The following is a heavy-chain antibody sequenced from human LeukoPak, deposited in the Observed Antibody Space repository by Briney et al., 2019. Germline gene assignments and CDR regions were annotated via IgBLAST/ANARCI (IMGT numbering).Heavy chain of an antibody. CDR1: GYTFTGYY. D-gene: IGHD3-22*01. Sequence: ASVKVSCTASGYTFTGYYMHWVRQAPGQGLEWMGRINPNSGGTNYAQKFQGRVTMTRDTSISTAYMELSRLRSDDTAVYYCARVPNYYDSSGYITPFDPWGQGTLVTVSS. CDR3: ARVPNYYDSSGYITPFDP. CDR2: INPNSGGT. V-gene: IGHV1-2*06. J-gene: IGHJ5*02.